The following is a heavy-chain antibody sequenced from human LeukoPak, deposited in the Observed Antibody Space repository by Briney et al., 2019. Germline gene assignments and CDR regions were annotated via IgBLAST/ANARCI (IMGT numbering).Heavy chain of an antibody. CDR2: IYYSGST. CDR1: GGSISSYY. J-gene: IGHJ5*02. V-gene: IGHV4-59*06. CDR3: SPMVREVGWFDP. D-gene: IGHD3-10*01. Sequence: SETLSLTCTVSGGSISSYYWSWIRQPPGKGLEWIGYIYYSGSTYYSPSLKSRVTISVDTSKNQFSLKLSSVTAADTAVYYCSPMVREVGWFDPWGQGTLVTVSS.